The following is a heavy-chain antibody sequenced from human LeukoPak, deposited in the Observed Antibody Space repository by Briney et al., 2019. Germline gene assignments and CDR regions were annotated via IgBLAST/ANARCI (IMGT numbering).Heavy chain of an antibody. V-gene: IGHV4-34*01. CDR1: GGSFSGYY. Sequence: SETLSLTCAVYGGSFSGYYWSWIRQPPGKGLEWIREINHSGSTNYNPSLKSRVTISVDTSKNQFSLKLSSVTAADTAVYYCARGRAGALYFDYWGQGTLVTVSS. CDR2: INHSGST. CDR3: ARGRAGALYFDY. D-gene: IGHD4-17*01. J-gene: IGHJ4*02.